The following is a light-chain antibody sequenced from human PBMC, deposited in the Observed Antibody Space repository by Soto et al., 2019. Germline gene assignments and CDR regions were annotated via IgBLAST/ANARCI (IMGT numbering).Light chain of an antibody. CDR2: GAS. CDR3: QQYGSSPPWT. CDR1: QSVNIN. J-gene: IGKJ1*01. Sequence: EIVMTQTPATLSVSPGERATLSCRASQSVNINSAWYHQKPGQAPRLLIYGASYRATDIPPRFSGSGSGTDFTLTISRLEPEDFAVYYCQQYGSSPPWTFGQGTKV. V-gene: IGKV3-20*01.